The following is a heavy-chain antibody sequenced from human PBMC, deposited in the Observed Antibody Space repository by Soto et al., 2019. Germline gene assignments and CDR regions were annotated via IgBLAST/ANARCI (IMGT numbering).Heavy chain of an antibody. CDR2: IIPIFGTA. CDR1: GGTFSSYA. CDR3: ARDQKGSYYDFWSGSRGMDV. V-gene: IGHV1-69*13. J-gene: IGHJ6*02. D-gene: IGHD3-3*01. Sequence: SVKVSCKASGGTFSSYAISWVRQAPGQGLEWMGGIIPIFGTANYAQKFQGRVTITADESTSTAYMELSRLKSDDTAMYYCARDQKGSYYDFWSGSRGMDVWGQGTTVTVSS.